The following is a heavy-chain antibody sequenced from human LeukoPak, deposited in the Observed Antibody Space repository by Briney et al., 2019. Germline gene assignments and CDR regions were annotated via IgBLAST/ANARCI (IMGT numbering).Heavy chain of an antibody. Sequence: HPGVSLRLSCAASGFTVSSNDMSWVRQAPGKGLEWVSVIYSSCSTYYADSVTGRFTISRDNSKNTMYLQMNSLRAEDTAVYYCARDLLTYYYDSSGFLGAFDIWGQGTMVTVSS. CDR2: IYSSCST. CDR3: ARDLLTYYYDSSGFLGAFDI. J-gene: IGHJ3*02. V-gene: IGHV3-53*01. CDR1: GFTVSSND. D-gene: IGHD3-22*01.